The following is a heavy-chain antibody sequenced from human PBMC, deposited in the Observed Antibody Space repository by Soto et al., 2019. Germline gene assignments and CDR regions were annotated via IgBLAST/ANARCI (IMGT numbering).Heavy chain of an antibody. CDR1: GYTLTELS. CDR2: FDPEDGET. Sequence: ASVKVSCKVSGYTLTELSMHWVRQAPGKGLEWMGGFDPEDGETIYAQKFQGRVTMTEDTSTDTAYMELSSLRSEDTAVYYCATVEARGSSWYGRYYYYYMDVWGKGTTVTVSS. CDR3: ATVEARGSSWYGRYYYYYMDV. V-gene: IGHV1-24*01. D-gene: IGHD6-13*01. J-gene: IGHJ6*03.